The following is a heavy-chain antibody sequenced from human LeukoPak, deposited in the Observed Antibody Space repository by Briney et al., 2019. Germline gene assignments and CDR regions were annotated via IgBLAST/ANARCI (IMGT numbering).Heavy chain of an antibody. CDR2: ISGSGDNT. CDR1: GFTFSSYA. D-gene: IGHD3-22*01. J-gene: IGHJ4*02. Sequence: GWSLRLSCAASGFTFSSYAMSWVRQAPGKGLEWVSGISGSGDNTYYADSVKGRFTISRDNSKNTLYVQVNSLGTEDTAAYYCAKGSYYDSSGSFYFDYWGQGTLVTVSS. CDR3: AKGSYYDSSGSFYFDY. V-gene: IGHV3-23*01.